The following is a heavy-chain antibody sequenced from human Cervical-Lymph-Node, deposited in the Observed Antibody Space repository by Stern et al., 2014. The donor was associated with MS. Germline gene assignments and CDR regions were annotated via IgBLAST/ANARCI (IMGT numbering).Heavy chain of an antibody. CDR1: GYIFTIYG. CDR2: ISPYSDNT. CDR3: ARRSSNDRDYYNGLDV. J-gene: IGHJ6*02. D-gene: IGHD6-6*01. V-gene: IGHV1-18*01. Sequence: VQLLESGAEVKKPGASVKVSCKASGYIFTIYGISWVRQAPGQGLEWMGWISPYSDNTNYAQKLQGRVTMTTDTSTSTAYMEVRSLNFDDTAVYYCARRSSNDRDYYNGLDVWGQGTTVTVSS.